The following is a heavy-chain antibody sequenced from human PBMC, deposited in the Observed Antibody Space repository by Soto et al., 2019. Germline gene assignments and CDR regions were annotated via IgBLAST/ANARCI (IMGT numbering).Heavy chain of an antibody. CDR2: IIPILGIA. J-gene: IGHJ6*02. V-gene: IGHV1-69*02. CDR3: ARNPPYYYDSSGESYYYYGMDV. D-gene: IGHD3-22*01. Sequence: SVKVSCKASGGTFSSYTISWVRQAPGQGHEKKGRIIPILGIANYAQKFQGRVTITADKSTSTAYMELSSLRSEDTAVYYCARNPPYYYDSSGESYYYYGMDVWGQGTTVTVSS. CDR1: GGTFSSYT.